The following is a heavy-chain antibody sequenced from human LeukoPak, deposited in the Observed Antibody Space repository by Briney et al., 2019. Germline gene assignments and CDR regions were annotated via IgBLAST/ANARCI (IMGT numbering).Heavy chain of an antibody. D-gene: IGHD6-19*01. V-gene: IGHV4-38-2*02. CDR2: IYHSGST. Sequence: SETLSLTCTVFGYSISSGYYWGWIRQPPGKGLEWIGSIYHSGSTYYNPSLKSRVTISVDTSKNQFSLRLSSVTAADTAVYYCAINPDWPDLSSTGWPLYFDYWGQGTLVTVSS. CDR1: GYSISSGYY. CDR3: AINPDWPDLSSTGWPLYFDY. J-gene: IGHJ4*02.